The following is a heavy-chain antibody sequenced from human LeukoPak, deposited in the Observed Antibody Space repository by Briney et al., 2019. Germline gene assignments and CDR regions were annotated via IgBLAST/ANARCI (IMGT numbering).Heavy chain of an antibody. CDR1: GGTFSSYA. CDR2: IIPIFGTA. J-gene: IGHJ5*02. V-gene: IGHV1-69*13. D-gene: IGHD6-13*01. Sequence: ASVKVSCKASGGTFSSYAISWVRQAPGQGLEWMGGIIPIFGTANYAQKFQGRVTITADESTSTAYMELSSLRSEDTAVYYCARSTGYSSSWYWGPDKFDPWGQGTLVTVSS. CDR3: ARSTGYSSSWYWGPDKFDP.